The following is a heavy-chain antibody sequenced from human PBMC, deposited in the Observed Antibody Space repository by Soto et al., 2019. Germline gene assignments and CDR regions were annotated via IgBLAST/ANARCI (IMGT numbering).Heavy chain of an antibody. CDR1: GFTFDDYA. V-gene: IGHV3-9*01. J-gene: IGHJ3*02. CDR3: AKDMASSWFAFDI. CDR2: ISWNSGSI. Sequence: GGSLRLSCAASGFTFDDYAMHWVRQAPGKGLEWVSGISWNSGSIGYADSVKGRFTISRDNAKNSLYLQMNSLRAEDTALYYCAKDMASSWFAFDIWGQGTMVTVSS. D-gene: IGHD6-13*01.